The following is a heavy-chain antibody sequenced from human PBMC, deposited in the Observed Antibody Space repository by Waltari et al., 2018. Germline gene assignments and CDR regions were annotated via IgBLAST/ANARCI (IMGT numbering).Heavy chain of an antibody. J-gene: IGHJ4*02. CDR1: GYSFTNCW. CDR2: IYPRDNDL. Sequence: EVQLVQSGTEVKKPGESLKISCEVFGYSFTNCWVGWVRQMPGKGLEWMGTIYPRDNDLKYNPAFRGQVTISADTSIRTAYLQWSALKASDTAMYYCARDFGVVNPFDYWGQGTLVTVSS. V-gene: IGHV5-51*03. CDR3: ARDFGVVNPFDY. D-gene: IGHD3-3*01.